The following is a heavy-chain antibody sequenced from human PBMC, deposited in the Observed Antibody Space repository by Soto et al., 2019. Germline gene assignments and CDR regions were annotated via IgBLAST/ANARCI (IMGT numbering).Heavy chain of an antibody. J-gene: IGHJ3*02. CDR1: GFTFDDYA. CDR2: ISWNSGYI. Sequence: GGSLRLSCAASGFTFDDYAMHWVRQAPGKGLEWVSGISWNSGYIGYADSVKGRFTISRDNAKNSLYLQMNSLRAEDTALYYCAKDSVPGSSGWFDGFDIWGQGTMVTVSS. V-gene: IGHV3-9*01. CDR3: AKDSVPGSSGWFDGFDI. D-gene: IGHD6-19*01.